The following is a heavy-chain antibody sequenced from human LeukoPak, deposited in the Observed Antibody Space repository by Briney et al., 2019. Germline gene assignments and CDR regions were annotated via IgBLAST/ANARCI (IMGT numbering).Heavy chain of an antibody. V-gene: IGHV4-4*02. Sequence: SETLSLTCAVSGGSISSSNWWSWVRQPPGKGLEWIGEIYHSGSTNYNPSLKSRVTISVDKSKNQFSLKLSSVTAADTAVYYCAREVVVPAAIGPDYWGQGTLVTVSS. CDR1: GGSISSSNW. J-gene: IGHJ4*02. D-gene: IGHD2-2*01. CDR2: IYHSGST. CDR3: AREVVVPAAIGPDY.